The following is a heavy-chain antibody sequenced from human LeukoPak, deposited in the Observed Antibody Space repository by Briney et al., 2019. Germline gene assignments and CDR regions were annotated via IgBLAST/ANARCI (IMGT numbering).Heavy chain of an antibody. D-gene: IGHD1-26*01. CDR3: ARGWGSGSYRFDY. CDR2: IYHSGST. J-gene: IGHJ4*02. CDR1: GGSISSGGYS. Sequence: SETLSLTCAVSGGSISSGGYSWSWIRQPPGKGLEWIGYIYHSGSTYYNPSLKSRVTISVDRSKNQFSLKLSSVTAADTAVYYCARGWGSGSYRFDYWGQGTLVTVSS. V-gene: IGHV4-30-2*01.